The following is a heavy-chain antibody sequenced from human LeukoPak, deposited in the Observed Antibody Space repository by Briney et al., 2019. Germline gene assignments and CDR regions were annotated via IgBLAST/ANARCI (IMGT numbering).Heavy chain of an antibody. J-gene: IGHJ4*02. V-gene: IGHV4-39*01. CDR1: GGSISSSSYY. CDR2: IYYSGST. D-gene: IGHD3-10*01. CDR3: ARLMVRGVINTDY. Sequence: SETLSLTCNVSGGSISSSSYYWGWIRQPPGKGLEWIGSIYYSGSTYYNSSLKRRFTISVDTSKIQFSLKLSSVTDADADVYYCARLMVRGVINTDYWGQGTLVTASS.